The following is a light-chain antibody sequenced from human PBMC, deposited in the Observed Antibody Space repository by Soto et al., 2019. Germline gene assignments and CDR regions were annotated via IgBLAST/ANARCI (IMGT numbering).Light chain of an antibody. CDR2: DVS. J-gene: IGLJ1*01. CDR1: SSDIGYYNY. V-gene: IGLV2-14*01. Sequence: QSALTQPASVSGSPGQSITISCTGTSSDIGYYNYVSWYQQHPGKAPKLMIYDVSNRPSGVSNRFSGSKSGNTASLTISGLQAADEADYYCTSYTRTSTLYVFGAGTKVTVL. CDR3: TSYTRTSTLYV.